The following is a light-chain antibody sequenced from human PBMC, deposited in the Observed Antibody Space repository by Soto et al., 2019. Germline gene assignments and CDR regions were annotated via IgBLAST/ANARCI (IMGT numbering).Light chain of an antibody. CDR2: DAS. Sequence: DIQMTQSPSTLSASVGDRVTITCRASQSISSWLAWYQQKPWKAPKLLIYDASSLESGVPSRFTVSGSGTEFTLTISSLQPDDFATYYCQQYNSYPYTFGQETKV. CDR3: QQYNSYPYT. CDR1: QSISSW. J-gene: IGKJ2*01. V-gene: IGKV1-5*01.